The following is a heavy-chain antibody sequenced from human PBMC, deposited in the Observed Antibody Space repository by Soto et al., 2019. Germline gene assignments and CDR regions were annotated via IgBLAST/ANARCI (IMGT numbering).Heavy chain of an antibody. V-gene: IGHV3-33*01. D-gene: IGHD3-10*01. Sequence: PGGSLRLSCAASGFTFSSYGMHWVRQAPGKGLEWVAVLWYDGSNKYYADSVKGRFTISRDNSKNTLYLQMNSLRAEDTAVYYCARNYYGSGSYYSNYYFDYWGQGTLVTVSS. CDR3: ARNYYGSGSYYSNYYFDY. CDR1: GFTFSSYG. CDR2: LWYDGSNK. J-gene: IGHJ4*02.